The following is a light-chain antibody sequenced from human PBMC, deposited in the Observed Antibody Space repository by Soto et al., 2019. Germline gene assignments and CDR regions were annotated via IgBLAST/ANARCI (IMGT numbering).Light chain of an antibody. CDR1: ESIDDW. CDR3: QQYHRYIT. CDR2: TAS. Sequence: DIQMTQSPSTLSASVGDRVTITCRASESIDDWLAWYQQKPGKAPKLLIYTASSLQSGVPSRFSGSGSGTVFTLTISSLQPDDFATYYCQQYHRYITFGPGTRLEIK. V-gene: IGKV1-5*03. J-gene: IGKJ5*01.